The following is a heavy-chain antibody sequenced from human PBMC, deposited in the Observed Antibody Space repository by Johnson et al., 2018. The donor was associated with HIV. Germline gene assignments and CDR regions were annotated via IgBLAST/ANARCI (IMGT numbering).Heavy chain of an antibody. CDR3: ARDPSRLRQSDI. J-gene: IGHJ3*02. CDR1: GFTFSSYW. V-gene: IGHV3-7*01. CDR2: IKQDGSEK. Sequence: VQLVESGGGVVQPGGSLRLSCAASGFTFSSYWMSWVRQAPGKGLEWVANIKQDGSEKFYADSVKGRFTISRDNAKNSLYLQMNSLRAEDTAVYYCARDPSRLRQSDIWGQGTMVTVSS. D-gene: IGHD3-16*01.